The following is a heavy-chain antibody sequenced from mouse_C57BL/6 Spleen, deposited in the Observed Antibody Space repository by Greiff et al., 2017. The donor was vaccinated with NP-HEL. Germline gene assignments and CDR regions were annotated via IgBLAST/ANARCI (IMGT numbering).Heavy chain of an antibody. D-gene: IGHD5-1*01. V-gene: IGHV1-52*01. J-gene: IGHJ4*01. CDR1: GYTFTSYW. CDR2: IDPSDSET. CDR3: ARRTYPSYAMDY. Sequence: QVQLQQSGAELVRPGSSVKLSCKASGYTFTSYWMHWVKQRPIQGLEWIGNIDPSDSETHYNQKFKDKATLTVDKSSSTAYMQLSSLTSEDSAVYYCARRTYPSYAMDYWGQGTSVTVSS.